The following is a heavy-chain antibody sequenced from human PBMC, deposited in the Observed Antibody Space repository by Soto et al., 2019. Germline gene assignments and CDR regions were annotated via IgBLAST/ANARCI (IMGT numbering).Heavy chain of an antibody. J-gene: IGHJ4*02. Sequence: QVQLQESGPGLVKPSQTLSLTCTVSGGSISSGXXXXXXXXXHPXKGLEXIGXIYYSGSTYYNPSLRSRVTISVDTSKNQFSLKLSSVTAADTAVYYCARGDSAMVDYWGQGTLVTVSS. V-gene: IGHV4-31*03. CDR1: GGSISSGXXX. D-gene: IGHD5-18*01. CDR3: ARGDSAMVDY. CDR2: IYYSGST.